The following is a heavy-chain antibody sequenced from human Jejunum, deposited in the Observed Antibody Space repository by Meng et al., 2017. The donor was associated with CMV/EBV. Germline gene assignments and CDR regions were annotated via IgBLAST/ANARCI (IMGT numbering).Heavy chain of an antibody. CDR3: ATKSTIGESYYYYGLDV. D-gene: IGHD3-10*01. CDR2: IIPILRQE. CDR1: GPFSSYT. V-gene: IGHV1-69*02. J-gene: IGHJ6*02. Sequence: GPFSSYTINWVRQAPGQGLEWMGRIIPILRQENYAEKFQGRVTFTADKSTSTIYMELSSLTSEDTAVYYCATKSTIGESYYYYGLDVWAQGTVVTVSS.